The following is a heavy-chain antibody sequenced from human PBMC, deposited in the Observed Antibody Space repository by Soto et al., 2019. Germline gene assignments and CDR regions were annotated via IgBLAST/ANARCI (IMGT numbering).Heavy chain of an antibody. Sequence: VQLQESGPGLVKPSETLSLTCTVSGASLSILACSWVRQSPGKGLEWIGYIYYNGSATYNPSFRRRVTIAIDTSKRQSSRRLTSVPATDTAVYDCARYGGEIGNNVFYDAGMDGWGQGKRVTVSS. J-gene: IGHJ6*01. V-gene: IGHV4-59*01. D-gene: IGHD3-16*01. CDR3: ARYGGEIGNNVFYDAGMDG. CDR1: GASLSILA. CDR2: IYYNGSA.